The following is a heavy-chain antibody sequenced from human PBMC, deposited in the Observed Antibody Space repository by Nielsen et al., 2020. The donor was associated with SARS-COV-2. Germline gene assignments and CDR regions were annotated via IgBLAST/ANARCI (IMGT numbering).Heavy chain of an antibody. D-gene: IGHD3-22*01. CDR1: GFTLSRYW. J-gene: IGHJ4*02. CDR3: VRVRDDGFYYDTGPFDN. Sequence: GESLKISRAASGFTLSRYWMNWVRQAPGKGLAWVSRISSDGTKTTYADSVKGRFTISKDNTRNTLYLQMNSLRAEDTAVYYCVRVRDDGFYYDTGPFDNWGQGSLVTVSS. V-gene: IGHV3-74*01. CDR2: ISSDGTKT.